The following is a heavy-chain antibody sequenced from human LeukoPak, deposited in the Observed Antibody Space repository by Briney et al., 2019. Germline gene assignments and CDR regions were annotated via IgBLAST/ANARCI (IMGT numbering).Heavy chain of an antibody. CDR1: GFTSGSHA. J-gene: IGHJ4*02. Sequence: GGSLRLSCEASGFTSGSHAMYWVRQAPGKGLEWVSAISGSGGSTYYADSVKGRFTISRDNSKNTLYLQMNSLRAEDTAVYYCAKLKAFSNFVYWGQGTLVTVSS. CDR3: AKLKAFSNFVY. CDR2: ISGSGGST. V-gene: IGHV3-23*01. D-gene: IGHD2/OR15-2a*01.